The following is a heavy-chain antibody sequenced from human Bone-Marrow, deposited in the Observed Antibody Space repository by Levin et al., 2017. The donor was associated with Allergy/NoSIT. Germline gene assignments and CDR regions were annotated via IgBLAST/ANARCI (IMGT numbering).Heavy chain of an antibody. CDR1: GDSISSSDYY. CDR2: IYYSGST. J-gene: IGHJ5*02. D-gene: IGHD6-19*01. Sequence: SETLSLTCTVSGDSISSSDYYWGWIRQPPGKGLEWIGSIYYSGSTYYNPSLKSRVTISVDTSKSQFSLKLSSVTAADTAVYYCARHSSGWFNWFDPWGQGTLVTVSS. CDR3: ARHSSGWFNWFDP. V-gene: IGHV4-39*01.